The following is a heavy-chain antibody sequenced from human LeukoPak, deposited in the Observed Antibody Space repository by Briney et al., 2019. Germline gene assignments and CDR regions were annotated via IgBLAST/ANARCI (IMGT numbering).Heavy chain of an antibody. CDR1: GFTFSSYW. Sequence: GGSLRLSCAASGFTFSSYWMSWVRQAPGKGLEWVANIKQDGSEKYYVDSVKGRFTISRDTAENSLYLQMNSLRAEDTAVYYCARDGAYCGGDCYFAYWGQGTLVTVSS. CDR2: IKQDGSEK. V-gene: IGHV3-7*01. D-gene: IGHD2-21*02. CDR3: ARDGAYCGGDCYFAY. J-gene: IGHJ4*02.